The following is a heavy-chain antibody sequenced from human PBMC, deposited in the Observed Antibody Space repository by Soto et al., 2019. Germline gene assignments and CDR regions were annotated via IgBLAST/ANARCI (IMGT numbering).Heavy chain of an antibody. CDR1: GYTFTSYG. CDR2: LSAHNGNT. J-gene: IGHJ4*02. D-gene: IGHD1-1*01. Sequence: QVRLVQSGAEVKKPGASVKVSCKASGYTFTSYGITWVRQAHRQGLEWMGWLSAHNGNTDYAQKPQGRVIVTRDTPTSTAYMELRSLRSDDTAVYYCARGRYGDYWGQGALVTVSS. V-gene: IGHV1-18*01. CDR3: ARGRYGDY.